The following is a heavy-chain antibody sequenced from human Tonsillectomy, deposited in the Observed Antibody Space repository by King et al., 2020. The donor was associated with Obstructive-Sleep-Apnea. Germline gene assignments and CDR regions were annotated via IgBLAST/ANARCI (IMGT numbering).Heavy chain of an antibody. CDR1: GFTFDDYA. CDR3: AKGDTNESVDY. CDR2: ISWDGGST. Sequence: VQLVESGGVVVQPGGSLRLSCAASGFTFDDYAMHWFRQAPGKGLEWVSLISWDGGSTYYADSVKGRFTISRDNSKNSLYLQMNSLRAEDTALYYCAKGDTNESVDYWGQGTLVTVSS. J-gene: IGHJ4*02. V-gene: IGHV3-43D*03.